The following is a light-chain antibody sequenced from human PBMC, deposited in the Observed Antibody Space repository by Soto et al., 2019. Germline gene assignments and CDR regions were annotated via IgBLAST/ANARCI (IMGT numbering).Light chain of an antibody. J-gene: IGLJ2*01. Sequence: QSVLTQPPSVSGAPGQRVTISCSGNSSNIGAGFDVHWYQQLPGAAPKLLIYASTNRPSGVPDRFSGSKSDTSASLAITGLQIDDEADYYCSSYTSSSPVVFGGGTKLTVL. CDR3: SSYTSSSPVV. CDR1: SSNIGAGFD. V-gene: IGLV1-40*01. CDR2: AST.